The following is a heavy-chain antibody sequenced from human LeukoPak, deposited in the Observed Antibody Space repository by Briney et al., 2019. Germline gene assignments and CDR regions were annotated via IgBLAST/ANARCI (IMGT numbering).Heavy chain of an antibody. J-gene: IGHJ4*02. Sequence: GGSLRLSCAASGFTFDDYGMSWVRQAPGKGLEWVSGINWNGGSTGYADSVKGRFTISRDNAKNSLYLQMNSLRAEDTALYYCARAGGYSGYECFDYWGQGTLVTVPS. V-gene: IGHV3-20*04. CDR1: GFTFDDYG. D-gene: IGHD5-12*01. CDR3: ARAGGYSGYECFDY. CDR2: INWNGGST.